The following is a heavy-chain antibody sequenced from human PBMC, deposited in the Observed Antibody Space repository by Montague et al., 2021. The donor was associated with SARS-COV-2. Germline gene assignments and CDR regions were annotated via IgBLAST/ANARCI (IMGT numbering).Heavy chain of an antibody. Sequence: SETLSLTCSVSGGSTSNYYWTWIRQSPGKGLQWIGYIYYTGSTKFNPSLKSRVTMSLDTSKNHFSLRLSAVTAADTALYYCARAQTICFIANCWNYFDLWGQGALVTVSS. CDR1: GGSTSNYY. CDR3: ARAQTICFIANCWNYFDL. D-gene: IGHD2-2*01. CDR2: IYYTGST. V-gene: IGHV4-59*01. J-gene: IGHJ4*02.